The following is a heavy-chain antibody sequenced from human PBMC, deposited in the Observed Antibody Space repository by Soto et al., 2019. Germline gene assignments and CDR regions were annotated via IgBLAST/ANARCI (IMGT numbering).Heavy chain of an antibody. J-gene: IGHJ4*02. CDR3: ASFNDGLLSFEVY. CDR1: GFTFSSYE. D-gene: IGHD1-1*01. CDR2: ISSSGSTI. V-gene: IGHV3-48*03. Sequence: EVQLVESGGGLVQPGGSLRLSCAASGFTFSSYEMNWVRQAPGKGLEWVSYISSSGSTIYYADSVKGRFTISRDNAKNSLYLQMNSLRAEDTAVYYCASFNDGLLSFEVYWGQGTLVTVSS.